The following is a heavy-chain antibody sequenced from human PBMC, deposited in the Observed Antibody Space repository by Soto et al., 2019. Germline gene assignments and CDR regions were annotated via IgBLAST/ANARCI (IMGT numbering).Heavy chain of an antibody. V-gene: IGHV4-30-2*01. J-gene: IGHJ3*02. CDR3: ARKWELLFSNDAFDI. D-gene: IGHD1-26*01. CDR2: IYNSGST. CDR1: GGSISSGGYS. Sequence: PSETLSLTCAVSGGSISSGGYSWSWIRQPPGKGLEWIGYIYNSGSTNYNPSLKSRVTISVDKSKNQFSLKLSSVTAADTAVYYCARKWELLFSNDAFDIWGQGTMVTVSS.